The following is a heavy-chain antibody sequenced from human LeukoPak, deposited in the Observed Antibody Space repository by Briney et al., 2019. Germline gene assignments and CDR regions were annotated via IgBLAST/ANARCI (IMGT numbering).Heavy chain of an antibody. CDR3: AATSRMGYFDY. CDR2: ISWNSGSI. D-gene: IGHD2-8*01. J-gene: IGHJ4*02. V-gene: IGHV3-9*01. Sequence: PGRSLRLSCAASGFTIDDYAMHWVRQAPGKGLEWVSGISWNSGSIGYADSVKGRFTISRDNAKNSLYLQMNSLRAEDTALYYCAATSRMGYFDYWGQGTLVTVSS. CDR1: GFTIDDYA.